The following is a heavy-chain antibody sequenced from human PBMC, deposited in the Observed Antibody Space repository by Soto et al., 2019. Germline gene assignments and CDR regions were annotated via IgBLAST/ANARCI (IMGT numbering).Heavy chain of an antibody. CDR3: VTQAFSYSYSHQYFFDY. CDR1: GFTFSSFE. V-gene: IGHV3-48*03. CDR2: ITSSGRTM. Sequence: GGSLRLSCAASGFTFSSFEMNWVRQAPGRGLEWIAFITSSGRTMSYADSVKGRFTISRDNAGNSLSLQMNTLRAEDTAIYYCVTQAFSYSYSHQYFFDYWGQGA. D-gene: IGHD5-18*01. J-gene: IGHJ4*02.